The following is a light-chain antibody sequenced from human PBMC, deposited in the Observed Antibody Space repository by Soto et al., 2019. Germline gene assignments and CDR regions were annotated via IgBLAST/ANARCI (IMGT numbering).Light chain of an antibody. Sequence: QLVLTQPPSVSGAPGQSVTISCTGSSSNIGAGYDVHWYQQLPGAAPKLLIYTNNNRPSGVPDRFSGSKSGTSASLAITGLQAEDEGDYYCQSYDNSLSGSGVFGGGTKLTVL. CDR2: TNN. CDR3: QSYDNSLSGSGV. J-gene: IGLJ3*02. V-gene: IGLV1-40*01. CDR1: SSNIGAGYD.